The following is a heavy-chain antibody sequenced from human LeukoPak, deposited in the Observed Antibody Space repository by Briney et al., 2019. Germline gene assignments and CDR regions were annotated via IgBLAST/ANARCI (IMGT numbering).Heavy chain of an antibody. V-gene: IGHV3-48*01. Sequence: GGSLRLSCAASGFTFSSYSMNWVRQAPGKGLEWVSYISSSSSTIYYADSVKGRFTISRDNAKNSLYLQMNSLRAEDTAVYYCARRSRDGYNSFDYWGQGTLVTVSS. CDR2: ISSSSSTI. CDR1: GFTFSSYS. J-gene: IGHJ4*02. D-gene: IGHD5-24*01. CDR3: ARRSRDGYNSFDY.